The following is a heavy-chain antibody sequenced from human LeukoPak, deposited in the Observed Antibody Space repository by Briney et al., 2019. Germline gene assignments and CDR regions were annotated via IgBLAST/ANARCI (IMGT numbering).Heavy chain of an antibody. J-gene: IGHJ5*02. CDR1: GYTFTSYG. CDR2: ISAYNGNT. CDR3: ARDDPDLKAHNWFDP. V-gene: IGHV1-18*01. Sequence: GASVKVSCKASGYTFTSYGISWVRQAPGQGLEWMGWISAYNGNTNYAQKLRGRVTMTTDTSTSTAYMELRSLRSDDTAVYYCARDDPDLKAHNWFDPWGQGTLVTVSS.